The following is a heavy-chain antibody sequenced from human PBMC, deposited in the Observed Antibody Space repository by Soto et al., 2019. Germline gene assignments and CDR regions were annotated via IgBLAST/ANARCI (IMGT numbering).Heavy chain of an antibody. J-gene: IGHJ5*02. CDR3: AKRGDSGYDYEYNWFDP. CDR1: GYTFTSYG. V-gene: IGHV1-18*01. CDR2: IIAYNGTT. Sequence: ASVKVSCKASGYTFTSYGISWVRQAPGQGLEWMGGIIAYNGTTNYAQKFQGRVTMTADESTSTAYMELSSLRSEDTAVYYCAKRGDSGYDYEYNWFDPWGQGTLVTVSS. D-gene: IGHD5-12*01.